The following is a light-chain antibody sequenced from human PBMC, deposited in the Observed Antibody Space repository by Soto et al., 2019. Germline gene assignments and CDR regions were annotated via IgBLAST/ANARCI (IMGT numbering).Light chain of an antibody. Sequence: EIVWTQTPATLAFSPRXRATLSRKASQRDSSNLAWYQQKPGQAPRLLIYDACNRATGIPARFSGSGSVTDFTLTIGSLEPDDFAGYYCKQRSNWLTFRGGTKVDIK. V-gene: IGKV3-11*01. CDR1: QRDSSN. J-gene: IGKJ4*01. CDR2: DAC. CDR3: KQRSNWLT.